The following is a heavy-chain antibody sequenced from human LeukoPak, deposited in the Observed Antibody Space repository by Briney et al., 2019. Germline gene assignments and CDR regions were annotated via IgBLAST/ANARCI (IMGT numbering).Heavy chain of an antibody. Sequence: SGTLSLTCAVSGGSISSSNWWSWVRQPPGKGLEWIGEINHSGSTNYNPSLKSRVTISVDTSKNQFSLKLSSVTAADTAVYYCARGRRYYGSGSYYIDYWGQGTLVTVSS. J-gene: IGHJ4*02. V-gene: IGHV4-4*02. CDR1: GGSISSSNW. D-gene: IGHD3-10*01. CDR2: INHSGST. CDR3: ARGRRYYGSGSYYIDY.